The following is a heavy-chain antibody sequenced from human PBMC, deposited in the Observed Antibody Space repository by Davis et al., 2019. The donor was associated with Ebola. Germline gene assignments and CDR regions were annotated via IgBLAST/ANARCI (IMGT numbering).Heavy chain of an antibody. D-gene: IGHD1-1*01. CDR3: ARDGVDWNPYYYYYYMDV. V-gene: IGHV1-3*01. CDR1: GYTFTSYA. J-gene: IGHJ6*03. Sequence: ASVKVSCKASGYTFTSYAMHWVRQAPGQRLEWMGWINAGNGNTKYSQKFQGRVTITRDTSASTAYMELSSLRSEDTAVYYCARDGVDWNPYYYYYYMDVWGKGTTVTVSS. CDR2: INAGNGNT.